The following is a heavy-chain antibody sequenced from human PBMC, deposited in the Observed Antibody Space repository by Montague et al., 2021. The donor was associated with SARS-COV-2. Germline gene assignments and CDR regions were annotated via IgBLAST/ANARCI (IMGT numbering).Heavy chain of an antibody. D-gene: IGHD3-10*01. CDR1: GFSLSAVGVG. V-gene: IGHV2-5*02. J-gene: IGHJ5*01. CDR2: IYWDDDK. Sequence: PALVKPTQTLTLTCTFSGFSLSAVGVGVGWIRQPPGKALEWLAFIYWDDDKRYTPSLTSRLTISKDTSKNQVVLTLANMDPVDTATYYCAHRLRTLDRPYYHNWFDSWGQGTLVTVSS. CDR3: AHRLRTLDRPYYHNWFDS.